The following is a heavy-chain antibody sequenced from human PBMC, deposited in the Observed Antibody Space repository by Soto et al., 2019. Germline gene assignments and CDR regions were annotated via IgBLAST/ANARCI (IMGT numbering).Heavy chain of an antibody. CDR3: AKDQERWLQSVFDY. D-gene: IGHD5-12*01. CDR2: TSGGGGST. Sequence: EVQLLESGGGLVQPGGSLRLSCVASGFTFSSSAMSWVRQAPGKGLEWVSGTSGGGGSTYYADSVKGRLTISRDNSKNTLYLQMNSLRAEDTAVYYCAKDQERWLQSVFDYWGQGTRVTVSS. CDR1: GFTFSSSA. J-gene: IGHJ4*02. V-gene: IGHV3-23*01.